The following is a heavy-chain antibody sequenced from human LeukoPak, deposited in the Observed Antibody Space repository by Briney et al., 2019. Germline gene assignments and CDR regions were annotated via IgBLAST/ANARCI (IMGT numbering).Heavy chain of an antibody. D-gene: IGHD2-15*01. V-gene: IGHV3-21*01. CDR2: IGSTPGHI. J-gene: IGHJ4*02. CDR3: GRQAAPDY. CDR1: GFTLSSYG. Sequence: GGSLRLSCAASGFTLSSYGMSWVRQAPGKGLEWVSSIGSTPGHIYYADSVRGRFTISRDNAKNSLYLQMNSLRAEDTAVYYCGRQAAPDYWGQGILVTVSS.